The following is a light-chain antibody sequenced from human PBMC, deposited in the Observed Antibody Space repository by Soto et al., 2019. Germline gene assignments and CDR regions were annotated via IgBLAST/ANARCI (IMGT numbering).Light chain of an antibody. V-gene: IGKV3-11*01. Sequence: EIVLTQSPATLSLSPGERATLSCRASQSVSSYLAWYQQKPGQAPRLLIYDAFNRATGIPARFSGSGSGTDFTITISSLEPEDFAVYYCQQRSNWPLTFGGGTKVEIK. CDR2: DAF. CDR1: QSVSSY. CDR3: QQRSNWPLT. J-gene: IGKJ4*01.